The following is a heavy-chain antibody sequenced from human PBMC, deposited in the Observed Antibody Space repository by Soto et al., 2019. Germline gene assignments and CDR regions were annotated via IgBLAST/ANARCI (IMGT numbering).Heavy chain of an antibody. CDR1: GESFSGYY. V-gene: IGHV4-34*01. D-gene: IGHD3-3*01. CDR3: ARGDVLRFLEWLRGAYYFDY. CDR2: INHSGST. Sequence: PSEALSLTCAVYGESFSGYYWSWIRQPPGKGLEWIGEINHSGSTNYNPSLKSRVTISVDTSKNQFSLKLSSVTAADTAVYYCARGDVLRFLEWLRGAYYFDYWGQGTLVTVSS. J-gene: IGHJ4*02.